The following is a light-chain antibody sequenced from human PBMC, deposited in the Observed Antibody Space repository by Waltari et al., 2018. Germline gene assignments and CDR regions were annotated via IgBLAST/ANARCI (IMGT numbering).Light chain of an antibody. CDR3: QQYNKWPLT. CDR1: QSVTN. CDR2: AAS. J-gene: IGKJ4*01. Sequence: EIVMTQSPATLSVSPGETATLSCRASQSVTNLAWYQQKPGQAPRLLLSAASTRATGIPARFSGSGSGTDFALTISGLQSDDFAVYYCQQYNKWPLTFGGGTKVDIK. V-gene: IGKV3-15*01.